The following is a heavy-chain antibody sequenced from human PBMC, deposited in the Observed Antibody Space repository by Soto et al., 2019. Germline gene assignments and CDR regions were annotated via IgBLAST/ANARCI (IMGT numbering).Heavy chain of an antibody. CDR3: ASSRGYSYYYYGMDV. CDR2: INAGNGNT. D-gene: IGHD3-22*01. V-gene: IGHV1-3*01. CDR1: GYTFTSYS. J-gene: IGHJ6*02. Sequence: GASVKVSCKASGYTFTSYSMHWVLQAPGQRLEWMGWINAGNGNTKYSQKFQGRVTITRDTSASTAYMGLSSLRSEDTAVYYCASSRGYSYYYYGMDVWGQGTTVTVSS.